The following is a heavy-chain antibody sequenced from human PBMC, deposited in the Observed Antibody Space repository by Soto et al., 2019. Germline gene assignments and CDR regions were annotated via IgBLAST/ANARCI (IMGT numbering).Heavy chain of an antibody. D-gene: IGHD2-21*02. Sequence: SETLSLTCAVYGGSFSGYYWSWIRQPPGKGLEWIGEIRHSGSTNYNPSLKSRVTTSVDTSKNQFSLKLSSVTAADTAVYYCARTYGGNSFDYWGQGTLVTVSS. J-gene: IGHJ4*02. V-gene: IGHV4-34*01. CDR3: ARTYGGNSFDY. CDR2: IRHSGST. CDR1: GGSFSGYY.